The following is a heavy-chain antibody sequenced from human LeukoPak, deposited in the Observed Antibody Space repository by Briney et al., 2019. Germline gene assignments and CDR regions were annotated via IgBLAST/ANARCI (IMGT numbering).Heavy chain of an antibody. CDR3: ARVGSSWYRANWFDP. V-gene: IGHV7-4-1*02. J-gene: IGHJ5*02. CDR1: GYTFTSYA. Sequence: ASVKVSCKASGYTFTSYAMNWVRQAPGQGLEWMGWINTNTGNPTYAQGFTGRFVFSLDTSVSTAYLQISSLKAEDTAVYYCARVGSSWYRANWFDPWGQGTLVTVSS. D-gene: IGHD6-13*01. CDR2: INTNTGNP.